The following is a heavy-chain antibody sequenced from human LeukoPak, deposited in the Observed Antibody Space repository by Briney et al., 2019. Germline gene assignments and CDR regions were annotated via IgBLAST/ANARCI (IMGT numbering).Heavy chain of an antibody. V-gene: IGHV1-18*01. D-gene: IGHD3-9*01. J-gene: IGHJ3*02. Sequence: ASVKVSCKASGYTFTSYGISWVRQAPGQGLEWMGWISTYNGNTNYAQKLQGRVTMTTDTSTSTAYMELRSLRSDDTAVYYCARNQDILTGYPSDWRSDAFDIWGQGTMVTVSS. CDR2: ISTYNGNT. CDR3: ARNQDILTGYPSDWRSDAFDI. CDR1: GYTFTSYG.